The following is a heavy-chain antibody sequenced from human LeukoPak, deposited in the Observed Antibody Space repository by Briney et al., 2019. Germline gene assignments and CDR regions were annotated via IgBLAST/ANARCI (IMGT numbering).Heavy chain of an antibody. CDR3: AKRGVVIRVILVGFHKEAYYFDT. J-gene: IGHJ4*02. CDR1: GLTLSNYG. CDR2: ISGSGGST. D-gene: IGHD3-22*01. V-gene: IGHV3-23*01. Sequence: GGSLRLSCAVSGLTLSNYGMSCVRQAPGKGLEWVAGISGSGGSTNYADSVKGRFTISRDNPKNTLYLQMNSLRAEDTAVYFCAKRGVVIRVILVGFHKEAYYFDTWGQGALVTVSS.